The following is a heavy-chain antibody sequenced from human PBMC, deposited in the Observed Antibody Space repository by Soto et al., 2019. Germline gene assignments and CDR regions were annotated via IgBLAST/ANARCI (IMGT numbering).Heavy chain of an antibody. V-gene: IGHV4-30-4*01. CDR1: GDSINSGDFF. CDR2: IYHTGHT. D-gene: IGHD3-10*01. CDR3: ASDPYYYASGY. Sequence: PSETLSLTCAVSGDSINSGDFFWSWIRQPPGGGLEWIGSIYHTGHTYYTPSLKSRVAIRVDTTRNSLYLQMNSLRAEDTAFYYCASDPYYYASGYWGQGTLVTVSS. J-gene: IGHJ4*02.